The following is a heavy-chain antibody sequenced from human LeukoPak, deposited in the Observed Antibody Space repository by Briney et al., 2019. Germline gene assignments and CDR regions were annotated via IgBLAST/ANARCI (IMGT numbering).Heavy chain of an antibody. CDR1: GFTFSRNA. D-gene: IGHD7-27*01. CDR2: ISGSGSDT. V-gene: IGHV3-23*01. Sequence: PGGSLRLSCAASGFTFSRNAMIWVGHAPGKGLELVCAISGSGSDTYYADSVKGRFTIFRDNSKNTVYLRMNSLRAEDTAVYYCAKDPWGSRGYFDYWGQGTLVTVSS. CDR3: AKDPWGSRGYFDY. J-gene: IGHJ4*02.